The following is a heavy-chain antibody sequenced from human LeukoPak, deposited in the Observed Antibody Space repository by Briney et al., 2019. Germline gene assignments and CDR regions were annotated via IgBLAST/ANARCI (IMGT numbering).Heavy chain of an antibody. CDR3: ARGTPTTRDFDY. J-gene: IGHJ4*02. V-gene: IGHV3-21*01. Sequence: GGSLRLSCAASGLTFSSYNMNWVRQAPGKGLEWVSFISSSSNYIYYADSVKGRFTISRDNAKNSLLLQMNSLRAEDTAVYYCARGTPTTRDFDYWGQGTLVTVSS. CDR1: GLTFSSYN. CDR2: ISSSSNYI. D-gene: IGHD4-11*01.